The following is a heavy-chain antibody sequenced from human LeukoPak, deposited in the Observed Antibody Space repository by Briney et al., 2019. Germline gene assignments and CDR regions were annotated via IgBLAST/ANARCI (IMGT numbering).Heavy chain of an antibody. CDR3: AGHHPRNTVDF. CDR1: GGFISSYY. V-gene: IGHV4-59*08. J-gene: IGHJ4*02. CDR2: ISDIGSI. D-gene: IGHD2/OR15-2a*01. Sequence: SETLSLTCTVSGGFISSYYWSWIRQPPGKGLEWIAYISDIGSINYNPSLKSRVTISLDTSKNQFSLKLSSVTAADTAVYYCAGHHPRNTVDFWGQGTLVTVSS.